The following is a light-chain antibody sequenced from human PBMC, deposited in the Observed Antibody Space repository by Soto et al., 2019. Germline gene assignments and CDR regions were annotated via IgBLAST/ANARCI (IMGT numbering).Light chain of an antibody. CDR2: GAS. Sequence: EIVMTQSPATLSVSPGERATLSCRASQSISSNLAWYQQRPGQAPSLLIYGASTRATGIPARFSGSGSGTDLTLTISSLQSEDFAVYYCQQYNNWPPFTFGPGTKVDIK. J-gene: IGKJ3*01. CDR3: QQYNNWPPFT. V-gene: IGKV3-15*01. CDR1: QSISSN.